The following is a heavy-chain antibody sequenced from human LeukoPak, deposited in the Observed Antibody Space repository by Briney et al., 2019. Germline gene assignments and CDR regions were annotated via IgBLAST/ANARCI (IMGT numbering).Heavy chain of an antibody. V-gene: IGHV6-1*01. CDR2: TYYKSKWFN. CDR1: GDSVSSNGAA. D-gene: IGHD3-16*01. Sequence: SQTLSLTCAISGDSVSSNGAAWNWIRQSPSRGLEWLGRTYYKSKWFNDYAVSVKSRITINPDTSENQFSLQLNSVTPEDTAIYYCTTLGAFDYWGQGTLVTVSS. CDR3: TTLGAFDY. J-gene: IGHJ4*02.